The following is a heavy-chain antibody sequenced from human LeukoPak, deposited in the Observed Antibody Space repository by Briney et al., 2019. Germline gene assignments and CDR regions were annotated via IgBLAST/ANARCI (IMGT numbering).Heavy chain of an antibody. CDR1: GFTFSSYS. V-gene: IGHV3-21*01. CDR3: IRDLFDDYSLDY. Sequence: PGGSLRLSCAASGFTFSSYSVKWVRQAPGEGLEWVSSINSDSSLMFYAESVKGRFTISRDNARNSLCLQMNSLRAEDTAVYYCIRDLFDDYSLDYWGQGALVTVSS. CDR2: INSDSSLM. D-gene: IGHD3-16*01. J-gene: IGHJ4*02.